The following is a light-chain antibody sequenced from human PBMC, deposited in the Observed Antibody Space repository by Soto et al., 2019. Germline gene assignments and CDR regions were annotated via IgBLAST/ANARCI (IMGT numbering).Light chain of an antibody. V-gene: IGKV3-11*01. J-gene: IGKJ1*01. CDR1: QSVNVY. CDR2: DTS. CDR3: QRRGSGPWT. Sequence: EIVLTQSPGTLTLSPGERATLSCRASQSVNVYFAWYQQKPGQPPRLLIYDTSKRATGVPARFSGSGSGTDLTLTISSLEPEDVAVYYCQRRGSGPWTFGQGTKVEIK.